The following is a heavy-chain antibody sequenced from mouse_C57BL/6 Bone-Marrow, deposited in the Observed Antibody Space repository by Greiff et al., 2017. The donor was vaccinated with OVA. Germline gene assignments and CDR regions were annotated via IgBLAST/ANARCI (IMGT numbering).Heavy chain of an antibody. J-gene: IGHJ2*01. CDR3: TRGARSFDY. CDR1: GYTFTDYE. D-gene: IGHD3-1*01. Sequence: QVQLQQSGAELVRPGASVTLSCKASGYTFTDYEMHWVKQTPVHGLEWIGAIDPETGGTAYNQKFKGKAILTADKSSSTAYMELRSLTSEDSAVYYCTRGARSFDYWGQGTTLTVSS. CDR2: IDPETGGT. V-gene: IGHV1-15*01.